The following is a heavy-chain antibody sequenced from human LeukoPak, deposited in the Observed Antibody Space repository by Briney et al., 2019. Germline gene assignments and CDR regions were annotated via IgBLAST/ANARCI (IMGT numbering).Heavy chain of an antibody. CDR3: AREGHSGDYFDY. J-gene: IGHJ4*02. Sequence: GGSLRLSCVVSGFTLSSYWMSWVRQAPGKGLEWVVNIKLDGGEKYYVDSVKGRFTISRDNAKKSLYLQMNSLRAEDTAVYYCAREGHSGDYFDYWGQGTLVTVSS. CDR2: IKLDGGEK. D-gene: IGHD2-21*01. CDR1: GFTLSSYW. V-gene: IGHV3-7*05.